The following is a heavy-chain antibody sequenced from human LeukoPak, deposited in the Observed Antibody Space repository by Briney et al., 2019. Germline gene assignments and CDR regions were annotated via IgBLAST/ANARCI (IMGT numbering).Heavy chain of an antibody. CDR1: GFTFSSYW. V-gene: IGHV3-66*01. J-gene: IGHJ4*02. CDR2: IYSGGST. Sequence: PGGSLRLSCAASGFTFSSYWMHWVRQAPGKGLEWASVIYSGGSTYYADSVKGRFTISRDDSKNTLYLQMNSLRAEDTAVYFCARVVGATSYFDYWGQGTLVTVSS. CDR3: ARVVGATSYFDY. D-gene: IGHD1-26*01.